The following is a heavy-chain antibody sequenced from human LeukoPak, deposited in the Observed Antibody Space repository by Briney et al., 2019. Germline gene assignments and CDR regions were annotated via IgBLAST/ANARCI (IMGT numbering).Heavy chain of an antibody. CDR1: GFTFSSHA. D-gene: IGHD3-22*01. V-gene: IGHV3-64D*09. Sequence: QSGGSLRRSCAASGFTFSSHAMHWVRQAPGKGLEYVSAISSNGDSTYYADSVKGRLTISRDNSKNTLYLKMRSLRAEDTAVYYCVKRWYDRRGYDYWGQGTLVTVSS. J-gene: IGHJ4*02. CDR2: ISSNGDST. CDR3: VKRWYDRRGYDY.